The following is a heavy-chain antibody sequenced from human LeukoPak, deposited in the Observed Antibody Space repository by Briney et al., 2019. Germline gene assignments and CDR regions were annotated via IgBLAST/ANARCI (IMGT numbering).Heavy chain of an antibody. CDR2: IYPGDSDT. J-gene: IGHJ4*02. CDR1: GYSFATYW. Sequence: PGESLKISCKGSGYSFATYWIDWVRQMPGKGLEWMGIIYPGDSDTRYSPSFQGQVTISADKSISTAYLQWSSLKASDTAMYYCARHERDSSGWFGYWGQGTLDTVSS. D-gene: IGHD6-19*01. CDR3: ARHERDSSGWFGY. V-gene: IGHV5-51*01.